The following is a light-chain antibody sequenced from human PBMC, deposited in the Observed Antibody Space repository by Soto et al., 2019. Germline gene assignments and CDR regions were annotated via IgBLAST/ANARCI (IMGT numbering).Light chain of an antibody. CDR3: QQYDNLPPFT. V-gene: IGKV1-33*01. J-gene: IGKJ3*01. Sequence: DIQMTQSPSSLSASVGDRVTITCQASQDISNFLNWYQQKPGTAPKLLIYDASNLETGVPSRFSGSGSGTDFTFTISSLQPEDIATSYCQQYDNLPPFTFGPGTKVDIK. CDR2: DAS. CDR1: QDISNF.